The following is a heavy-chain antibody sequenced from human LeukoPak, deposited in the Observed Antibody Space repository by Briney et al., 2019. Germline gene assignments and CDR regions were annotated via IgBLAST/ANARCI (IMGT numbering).Heavy chain of an antibody. CDR2: INWNGGST. Sequence: PGGSLRLSCAASGFTFDDYGMSWVRHAPGKGLEWVSGINWNGGSTGYADSVKGRFTISRDNAKNSLYLQMNSLRAEDTAVYYCARATSQGYGDLPDYWGQGTLVTVSS. CDR3: ARATSQGYGDLPDY. J-gene: IGHJ4*02. D-gene: IGHD4-17*01. V-gene: IGHV3-20*04. CDR1: GFTFDDYG.